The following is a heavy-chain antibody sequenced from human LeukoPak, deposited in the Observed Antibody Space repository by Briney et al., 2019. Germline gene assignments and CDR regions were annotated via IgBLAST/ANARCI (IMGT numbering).Heavy chain of an antibody. CDR3: ARADIAAAGTEIDY. D-gene: IGHD6-13*01. CDR1: GGSFSGYY. J-gene: IGHJ4*02. Sequence: PSETLSLTCAVYGGSFSGYYWSWIRQPPGKGLEWIGYIYYSGSTNYNPSLKSRVTISVDTSKNQFSLKLSSVTAADTAVYYCARADIAAAGTEIDYWGQGTLVTVSS. V-gene: IGHV4-59*12. CDR2: IYYSGST.